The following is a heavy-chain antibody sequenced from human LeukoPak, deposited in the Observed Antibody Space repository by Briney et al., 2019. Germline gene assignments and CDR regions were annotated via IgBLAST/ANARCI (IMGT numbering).Heavy chain of an antibody. V-gene: IGHV4-39*01. D-gene: IGHD5-18*01. CDR2: IYYSGST. Sequence: PSETLSLTCTVSGGSISSSSYYWGWIRQPPGQGLEWIGSIYYSGSTYYNPSLKSRVTISVDTSKNQFSLKLSSVTAADTAVYYCASSSTAMVTPFDYWGQGTLVTVSS. CDR1: GGSISSSSYY. CDR3: ASSSTAMVTPFDY. J-gene: IGHJ4*02.